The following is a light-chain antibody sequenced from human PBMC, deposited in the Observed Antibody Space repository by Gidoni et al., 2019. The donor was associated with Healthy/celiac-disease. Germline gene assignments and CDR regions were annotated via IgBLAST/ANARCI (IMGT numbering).Light chain of an antibody. V-gene: IGLV1-40*01. J-gene: IGLJ2*01. CDR3: QSYDSSLSGSGV. Sequence: QSVLTQPPSVSEAPGQRGPISCTGSSSNIGAGYDVHWYQQLPGTAPKLLPYGNSTRPSGVPDRFSGSKSGTSASLAITGLQAEDEADYYCQSYDSSLSGSGVFGGGTKLTVL. CDR1: SSNIGAGYD. CDR2: GNS.